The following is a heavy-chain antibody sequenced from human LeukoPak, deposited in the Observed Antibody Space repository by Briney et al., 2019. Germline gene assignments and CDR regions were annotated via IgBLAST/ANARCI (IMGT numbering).Heavy chain of an antibody. CDR2: ISFDGSNK. D-gene: IGHD6-19*01. J-gene: IGHJ4*02. Sequence: GGSLRPSCAASGFTFSSYAMHWVRQAPGKGLEWVAVISFDGSNKYYADSVKGRFTISRDNSKNTLYLQMNSLRAEDTAVYYCARSGIAVAGYFDYWGQGTLVTVSS. CDR1: GFTFSSYA. V-gene: IGHV3-30*04. CDR3: ARSGIAVAGYFDY.